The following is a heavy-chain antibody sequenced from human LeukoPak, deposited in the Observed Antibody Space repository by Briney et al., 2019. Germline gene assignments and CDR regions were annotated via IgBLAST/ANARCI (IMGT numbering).Heavy chain of an antibody. Sequence: ASVKVSCKASGYTFTGYYMHWVRQAPGQGLEWMGWINPNSGGTNYAQKFQGRVTMTRDTSISTAYMELSRLRSDDTAVYYCARAYYDILTGYKYAFDIWGQGTLVTVSS. J-gene: IGHJ4*02. CDR2: INPNSGGT. D-gene: IGHD3-9*01. CDR3: ARAYYDILTGYKYAFDI. CDR1: GYTFTGYY. V-gene: IGHV1-2*02.